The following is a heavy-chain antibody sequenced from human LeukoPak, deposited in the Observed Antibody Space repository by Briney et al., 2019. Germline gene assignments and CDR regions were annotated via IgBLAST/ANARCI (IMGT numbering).Heavy chain of an antibody. CDR3: ARLEIAAAGRSNWFDP. V-gene: IGHV1-2*06. J-gene: IGHJ5*02. CDR1: GYTFTGYY. CDR2: INPNSGGT. D-gene: IGHD6-13*01. Sequence: ASVTVSCKASGYTFTGYYMHWVRQAPGQGLEWMGRINPNSGGTNLAQKFQGRVTMTRDTSISTAYMELSRLRSDDTAVYYCARLEIAAAGRSNWFDPWGQGTLVTVSS.